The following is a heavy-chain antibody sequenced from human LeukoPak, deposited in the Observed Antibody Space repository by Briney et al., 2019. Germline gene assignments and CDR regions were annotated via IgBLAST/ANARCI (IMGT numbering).Heavy chain of an antibody. CDR2: INHSGST. CDR1: GGSFSGYY. Sequence: SETLSLTCAVYGGSFSGYYWSWIRQPPGKGLEWIGEINHSGSTNYNPSLKSRVTISVDTSKNQFSLKLSSVTAADTAVYYCARDPLHDYGDYVNYYGMDVWGQGTTVTVSS. D-gene: IGHD4-17*01. CDR3: ARDPLHDYGDYVNYYGMDV. J-gene: IGHJ6*02. V-gene: IGHV4-34*01.